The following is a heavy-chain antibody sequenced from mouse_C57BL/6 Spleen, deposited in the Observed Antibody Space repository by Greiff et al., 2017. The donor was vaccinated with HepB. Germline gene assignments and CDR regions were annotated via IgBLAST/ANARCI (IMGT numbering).Heavy chain of an antibody. CDR1: GFNIKDDY. D-gene: IGHD5-1*01. CDR3: TVPSPYYFDY. J-gene: IGHJ2*01. Sequence: EVQLQQSGAELVRPGASVKLSCTASGFNIKDDYMHWVKQRPEQGLEWIGWIDPENGDTEYASKFQGKATITADTSSNTAYLQLSSLTSEDTAVYYCTVPSPYYFDYWGQGTTLTVSS. CDR2: IDPENGDT. V-gene: IGHV14-4*01.